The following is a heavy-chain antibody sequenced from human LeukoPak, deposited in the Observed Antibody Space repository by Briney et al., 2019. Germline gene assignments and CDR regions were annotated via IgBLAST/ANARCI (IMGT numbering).Heavy chain of an antibody. D-gene: IGHD6-13*01. CDR3: ARGRYPTPSGGAAAGFLDY. V-gene: IGHV4-34*01. J-gene: IGHJ4*02. CDR1: GGSFSGYY. CDR2: INHSGST. Sequence: SETLSLTCAVYGGSFSGYYWSWIRQPPGKGLEWIGEINHSGSTHYNPSLKSRVTISVDTSQKQFSLRLTSVTAADTAVYYCARGRYPTPSGGAAAGFLDYWGQGSLVTVST.